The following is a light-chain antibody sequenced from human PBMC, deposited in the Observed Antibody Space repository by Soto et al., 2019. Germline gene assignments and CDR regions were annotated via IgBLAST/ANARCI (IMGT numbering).Light chain of an antibody. CDR2: GTS. CDR3: QHYGSSRT. Sequence: EIVLTQSPGTLSLSPGERATLSCRASQSVSSNLAWYQQKPGQAPRLLLYGTSSRATGIPERFSGSGSGTDFTLTISRLEPEDFAVYYCQHYGSSRTFGQGTTVDIK. J-gene: IGKJ1*01. V-gene: IGKV3-20*01. CDR1: QSVSSN.